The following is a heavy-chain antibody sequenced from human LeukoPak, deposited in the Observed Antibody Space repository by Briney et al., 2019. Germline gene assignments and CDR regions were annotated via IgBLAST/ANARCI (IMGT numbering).Heavy chain of an antibody. D-gene: IGHD3-10*01. CDR2: ISYDGSNK. CDR3: AKGGGSRGPEEYYFDY. CDR1: GFTFSSYD. V-gene: IGHV3-30*18. J-gene: IGHJ4*02. Sequence: PGGSLRLSCAASGFTFSSYDMHWVRQAPGKGLEWVAVISYDGSNKYYADSVKGRFTISRDNSKNTLYLQMNSLRAEDTAVYYCAKGGGSRGPEEYYFDYWGQGTLVTVSS.